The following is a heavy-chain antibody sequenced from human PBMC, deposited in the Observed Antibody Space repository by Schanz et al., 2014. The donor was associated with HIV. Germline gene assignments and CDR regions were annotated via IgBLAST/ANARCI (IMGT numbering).Heavy chain of an antibody. CDR2: LKPNSGET. J-gene: IGHJ6*02. V-gene: IGHV1-2*02. CDR3: ARRRGWGSYRYFPYGLDV. D-gene: IGHD3-16*02. Sequence: QVQLVQSGAEVKKPGASVKVSCKASGYTFTDYFVHWVRQAPGQGLEWMAWLKPNSGETKFARKFQGRVTLTRDTSITTAYMELTSLRPEDTAVYYCARRRGWGSYRYFPYGLDVWGQGTTVTVSS. CDR1: GYTFTDYF.